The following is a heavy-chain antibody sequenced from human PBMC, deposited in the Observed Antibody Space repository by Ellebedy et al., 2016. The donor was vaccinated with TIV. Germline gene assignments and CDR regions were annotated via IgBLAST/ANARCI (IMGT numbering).Heavy chain of an antibody. D-gene: IGHD2/OR15-2a*01. CDR3: ARHLGVRAFEY. CDR2: IFYDGTT. Sequence: MPSETLSLTCTVSGDSIFRSTTYWGWVRQSPGKGLEWVGTIFYDGTTYYNPSLKRRLTISVEPSRNHFSLTLNSVTAADASTYYCARHLGVRAFEYWGPGTMVTVAS. V-gene: IGHV4-39*02. J-gene: IGHJ3*01. CDR1: GDSIFRSTTY.